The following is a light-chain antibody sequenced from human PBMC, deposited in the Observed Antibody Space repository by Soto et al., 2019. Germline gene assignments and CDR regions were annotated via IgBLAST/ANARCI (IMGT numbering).Light chain of an antibody. Sequence: QSALTQPASVSGSPGQSITIYCTGTSSDVGGYKYVSWYQQHPDKAPKLIIFEVSNRTSGISSRFSGSKSGNTASLTISGLQAEDEADYYCASYTSSSTSVIFGRGTKLTVL. CDR1: SSDVGGYKY. J-gene: IGLJ2*01. V-gene: IGLV2-14*01. CDR3: ASYTSSSTSVI. CDR2: EVS.